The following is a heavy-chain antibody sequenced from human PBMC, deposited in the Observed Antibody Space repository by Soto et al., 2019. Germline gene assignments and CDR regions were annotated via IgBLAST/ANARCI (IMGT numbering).Heavy chain of an antibody. CDR2: ISSSSSTI. CDR3: AAGIGGGSGWTSDAFDI. CDR1: GFTFSSYS. D-gene: IGHD6-19*01. V-gene: IGHV3-48*01. J-gene: IGHJ3*02. Sequence: PVGSLRLSCAASGFTFSSYSMNWVRQAPGKGLEWVSYISSSSSTIYYADSVKGRFTISRDNAKNSLYLQMNSLRAEDTAVYYCAAGIGGGSGWTSDAFDIWGQGTMVTVSS.